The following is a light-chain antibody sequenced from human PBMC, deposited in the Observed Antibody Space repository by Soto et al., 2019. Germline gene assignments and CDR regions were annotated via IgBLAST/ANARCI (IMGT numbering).Light chain of an antibody. J-gene: IGKJ1*01. CDR3: QQYDDWPET. CDR1: QSVSSN. CDR2: GVS. Sequence: EIVMTQSPATLSVSPGERATLSCRASQSVSSNLAWYQQKPGQAPRLLMYGVSTRATGIPARFSGSGSGTEFTLTISSLQSEDLAVYYCQQYDDWPETFGQGTKVEIK. V-gene: IGKV3-15*01.